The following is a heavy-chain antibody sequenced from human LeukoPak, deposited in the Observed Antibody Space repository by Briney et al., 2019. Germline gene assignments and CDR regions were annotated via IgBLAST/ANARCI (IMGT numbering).Heavy chain of an antibody. Sequence: LETLSLTCTVSSYSISSGYYWGWIRQPPGKGLEWIGSIYHSGNTYYNPSLKSRVTISVDTSKNQFSLKLSSVTAADTAVYYCARQDYYDSSGYPDYWGQGTLVTVSS. V-gene: IGHV4-38-2*02. J-gene: IGHJ4*02. CDR3: ARQDYYDSSGYPDY. CDR1: SYSISSGYY. D-gene: IGHD3-22*01. CDR2: IYHSGNT.